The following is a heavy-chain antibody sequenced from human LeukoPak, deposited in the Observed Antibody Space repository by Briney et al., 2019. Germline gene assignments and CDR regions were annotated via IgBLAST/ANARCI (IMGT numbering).Heavy chain of an antibody. CDR2: INPNSGGT. CDR3: ARGSFSADAPLVLDYFHH. CDR1: GYTFTAYY. V-gene: IGHV1-2*02. Sequence: ASVKVSCKASGYTFTAYYIHWVRLAPGQGLEWMGWINPNSGGTNYAQKFQGRVTMTRDTSISTAYMELSRLKSDDTAVYYCARGSFSADAPLVLDYFHHWGQGTLVTVSS. D-gene: IGHD5-18*01. J-gene: IGHJ1*01.